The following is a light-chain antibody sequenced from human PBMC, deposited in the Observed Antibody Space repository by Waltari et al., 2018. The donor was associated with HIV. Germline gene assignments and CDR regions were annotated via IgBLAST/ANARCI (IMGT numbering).Light chain of an antibody. CDR1: QTIEQKS. J-gene: IGKJ1*01. CDR3: QVYGGSPRWT. Sequence: VLTQSPATLSVPPGGNATLSFRASQTIEQKSLTWYQQRPGQAPRLLFFASSTRATGIPDRFRGSESGTEFTLTIRRLEPEDFAIYYCQVYGGSPRWTFGPGTRLELK. V-gene: IGKV3-20*01. CDR2: ASS.